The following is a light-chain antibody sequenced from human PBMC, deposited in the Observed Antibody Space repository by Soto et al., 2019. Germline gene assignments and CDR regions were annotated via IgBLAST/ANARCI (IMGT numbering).Light chain of an antibody. J-gene: IGKJ4*01. Sequence: DIVMTQSPDSLAVSLGERATINCKSSQSVLLTSNNKNYLAWYQQKPGQPPKVLISWASTRESGVPDRFSGSGSGKDFTLTSTSLQAEDVAVYYCQQYYTTLTLGGETKVEIK. V-gene: IGKV4-1*01. CDR3: QQYYTTLT. CDR1: QSVLLTSNNKNY. CDR2: WAS.